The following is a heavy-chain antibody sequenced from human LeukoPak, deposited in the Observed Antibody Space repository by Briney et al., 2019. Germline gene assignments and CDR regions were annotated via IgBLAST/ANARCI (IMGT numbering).Heavy chain of an antibody. J-gene: IGHJ4*02. CDR1: GFTYTNYW. CDR2: IKQDGSER. D-gene: IGHD3-16*01. Sequence: GGSLRLSCAASGFTYTNYWVSWFRQAPGQGLEWVASIKQDGSERYYVDSVKGRFTTSRDNAKSSLFLQLSSLRVEDAAVYYCARGSMHVYHLYTDYWGQGTLVTVSS. CDR3: ARGSMHVYHLYTDY. V-gene: IGHV3-7*01.